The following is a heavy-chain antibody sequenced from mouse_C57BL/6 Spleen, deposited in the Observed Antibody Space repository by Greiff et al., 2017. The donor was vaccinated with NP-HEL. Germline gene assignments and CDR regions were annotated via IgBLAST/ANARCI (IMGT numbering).Heavy chain of an antibody. V-gene: IGHV1-82*01. Sequence: VQLQESGPELVKPGASVKISCKASGYAFSSSWMNWVKQRPGKGLKWIGRIYPGDGDTNYNGKFKGKATLTADKSSSTAYMQLSSLTSEDSAVYFCARKVYYGSSYDAMDYWGQGTSVTVSS. CDR2: IYPGDGDT. CDR3: ARKVYYGSSYDAMDY. D-gene: IGHD1-1*01. CDR1: GYAFSSSW. J-gene: IGHJ4*01.